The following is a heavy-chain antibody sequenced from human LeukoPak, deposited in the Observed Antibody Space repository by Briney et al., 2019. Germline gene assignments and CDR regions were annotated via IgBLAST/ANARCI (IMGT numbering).Heavy chain of an antibody. J-gene: IGHJ3*02. CDR3: ARDVDFESVAAAFDI. CDR2: INTNTGKP. Sequence: VASVKVSCQPSGYTFTSYAMNWVRQAPGHGIEWKGWINTNTGKPTYAQGFTGRFVFSLDPSVSTAYLQISSLKAEDTAIYYCARDVDFESVAAAFDIWGQGTMVTVSS. CDR1: GYTFTSYA. D-gene: IGHD6-19*01. V-gene: IGHV7-4-1*02.